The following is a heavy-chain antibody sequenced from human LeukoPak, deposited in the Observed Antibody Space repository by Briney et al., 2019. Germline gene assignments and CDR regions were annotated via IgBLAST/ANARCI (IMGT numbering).Heavy chain of an antibody. V-gene: IGHV4-39*01. CDR3: ARLFYDFWSGHYYYYMDV. D-gene: IGHD3-3*01. CDR1: GGSISSSTYY. CDR2: ISYSGSS. J-gene: IGHJ6*03. Sequence: SEALSLTCTVSGGSISSSTYYWGWIRQPPGKGLEWIGSISYSGSSYYNPSLKSRVTISVDTSKNQFSLKVSSVTAADTAVYYCARLFYDFWSGHYYYYMDVWGKGTTVTVSS.